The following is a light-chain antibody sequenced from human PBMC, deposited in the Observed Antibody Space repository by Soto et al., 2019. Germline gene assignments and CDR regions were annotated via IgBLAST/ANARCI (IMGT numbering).Light chain of an antibody. CDR3: HHYGTSPPT. CDR2: GAS. CDR1: QSVKTY. J-gene: IGKJ1*01. V-gene: IGKV3-20*01. Sequence: EIVLTQSPGTLSLSPGERAILSCRASQSVKTYLAWYQQKPGQAPRLLISGASSRPTAIPGRVSGSGSGTAVTLTISRLEPEDFAVFYCHHYGTSPPTFGQGPR.